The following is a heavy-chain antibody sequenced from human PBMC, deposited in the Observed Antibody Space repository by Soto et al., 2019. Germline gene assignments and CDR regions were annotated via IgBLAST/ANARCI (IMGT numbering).Heavy chain of an antibody. J-gene: IGHJ4*02. CDR2: INSDGSST. CDR1: GFTFSSYW. D-gene: IGHD2-15*01. V-gene: IGHV3-74*01. Sequence: EVQLVESGGGLVQPGGSLRLSCAASGFTFSSYWMHWVRQAPGKGLVWVSRINSDGSSTSYAGSVTGRFTISRDNAKNTLYLQMNSLRAEDTAVYYCVRTSLVVAAATREDYWGQGTLVTVSS. CDR3: VRTSLVVAAATREDY.